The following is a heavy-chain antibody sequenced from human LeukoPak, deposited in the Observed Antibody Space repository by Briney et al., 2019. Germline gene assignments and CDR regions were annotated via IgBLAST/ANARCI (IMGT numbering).Heavy chain of an antibody. V-gene: IGHV3-23*01. CDR3: ANPYGDYDFDY. J-gene: IGHJ4*02. D-gene: IGHD4-17*01. Sequence: GGSLRLSCAASGFTFSSYAMSWVRQAPGKGPEWVSAISGSGGSTYYADSVKGRFTISRDNSKNTLYLQMNSLRAEDTAVYYCANPYGDYDFDYWGQGTLVTVSS. CDR2: ISGSGGST. CDR1: GFTFSSYA.